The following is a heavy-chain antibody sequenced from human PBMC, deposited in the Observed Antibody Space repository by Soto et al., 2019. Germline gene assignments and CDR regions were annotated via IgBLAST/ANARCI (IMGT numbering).Heavy chain of an antibody. D-gene: IGHD5-18*01. J-gene: IGHJ4*02. Sequence: GGSLRLSCAGSGFTFSNCGMSWVRQAPGKGLECVSVISGSGATTYYADSEKGRFTIFRDNSKNTLFLQMNSLTADDTAVYYCVKVTPLLSDKGFDSWGQGALVTVSS. CDR1: GFTFSNCG. CDR3: VKVTPLLSDKGFDS. CDR2: ISGSGATT. V-gene: IGHV3-23*01.